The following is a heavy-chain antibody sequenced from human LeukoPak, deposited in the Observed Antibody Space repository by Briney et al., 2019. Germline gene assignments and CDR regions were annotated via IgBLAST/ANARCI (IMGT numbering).Heavy chain of an antibody. CDR2: IYYSGSA. J-gene: IGHJ5*02. CDR3: ARSMRAFHWFDP. CDR1: GGSISDYS. V-gene: IGHV4-59*01. D-gene: IGHD2-8*01. Sequence: PSETLSLTCTVSGGSISDYSWNWIRQPPGKELEWIGYIYYSGSANYNPSLKSRVTISVDTSKNQFSLKLNSVTTADTAVYYCARSMRAFHWFDPWGQGTLVTVSS.